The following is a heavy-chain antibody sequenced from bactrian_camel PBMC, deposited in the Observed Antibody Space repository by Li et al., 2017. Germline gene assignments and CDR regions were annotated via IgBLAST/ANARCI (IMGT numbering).Heavy chain of an antibody. J-gene: IGHJ4*01. D-gene: IGHD2*01. CDR2: ILTDGTT. Sequence: HVQLVESGGGSVQAGGSLKLSCAASGDIDSSCQMGWYRQTPGKDPLDRELVAAILTDGTTTYSDSVKGRVTISQDKAKNTVYLQMNSLKPEDTAMYYCVANFGPYCSGPYLERRANFMGQGTQVTVS. CDR1: GDIDSSCQ. V-gene: IGHV3S53*01.